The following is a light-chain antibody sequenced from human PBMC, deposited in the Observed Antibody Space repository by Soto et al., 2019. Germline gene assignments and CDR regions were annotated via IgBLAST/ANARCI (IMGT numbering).Light chain of an antibody. V-gene: IGKV3-20*01. J-gene: IGKJ1*01. CDR2: DAS. CDR1: QSVSSN. CDR3: QQYGSSPRT. Sequence: EIVMTQSPATLSVSPCERATLSGRASQSVSSNLAWYRQKPGQAPRLLIYDASSRATGIPDRFSGSGSGTDFTLTISRLEPEDFAVYYCQQYGSSPRTFGQGTKVDI.